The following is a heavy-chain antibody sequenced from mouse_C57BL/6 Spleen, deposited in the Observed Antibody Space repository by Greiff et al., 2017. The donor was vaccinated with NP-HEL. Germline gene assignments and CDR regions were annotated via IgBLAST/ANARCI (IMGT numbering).Heavy chain of an antibody. Sequence: QVQLQQPGAELVMPGASVKLSCKASGYTFTSYWMHWVKQRPGQGLEWIGEIDPSDSYTNYNQKFKGKSTLTVDKSSSTAYMQLSSLTSEDSAVYYCARRGDYDGGHYFDYWGQGTTLTVSS. CDR2: IDPSDSYT. V-gene: IGHV1-69*01. J-gene: IGHJ2*01. CDR1: GYTFTSYW. D-gene: IGHD2-4*01. CDR3: ARRGDYDGGHYFDY.